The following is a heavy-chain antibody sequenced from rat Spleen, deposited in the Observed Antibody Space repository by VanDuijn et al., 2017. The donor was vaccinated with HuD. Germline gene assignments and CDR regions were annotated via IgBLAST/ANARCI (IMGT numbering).Heavy chain of an antibody. CDR1: GFIFSNYY. CDR3: TMGSHYHDVPYYYEY. Sequence: EVQLVESGGGLVQPGRSMSLSCAASGFIFSNYYMVWVRQAPTKGLEWVASITTGGNTYFRDSVKGRFTISRDNAKSTLYLQMNSLRSEDTATYYCTMGSHYHDVPYYYEYWGQGVMVTVSA. CDR2: ITTGGNT. D-gene: IGHD1-12*02. J-gene: IGHJ2*01. V-gene: IGHV5-25*01.